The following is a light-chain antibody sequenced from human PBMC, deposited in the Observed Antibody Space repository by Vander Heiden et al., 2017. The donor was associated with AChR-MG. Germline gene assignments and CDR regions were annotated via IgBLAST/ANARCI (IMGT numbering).Light chain of an antibody. J-gene: IGLJ2*01. CDR2: EVS. Sequence: QSAPTQPASVSGSPGQSITISCTGTSSDVGTYDLVSWYQHHPGKAPKIMMYEVSKRPSGVSNRFSASKSGNTASLTISGLQAEDEADDYCCAYADSGTVLFGGGTKLTVL. V-gene: IGLV2-23*02. CDR3: CAYADSGTVL. CDR1: SSDVGTYDL.